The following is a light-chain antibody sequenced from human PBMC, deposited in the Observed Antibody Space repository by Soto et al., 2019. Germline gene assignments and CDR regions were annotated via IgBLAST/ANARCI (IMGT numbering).Light chain of an antibody. CDR3: QQYNNWPIT. CDR2: RTS. CDR1: QSIATL. V-gene: IGKV3-15*01. Sequence: TQSPAILSASPGERVTLSCRASQSIATLLAWYQHKPGQAPRLLIYRTSNRATGIPDRSSGSGSGTDFSLIISGLQSEDFAIYYCQQYNNWPITFGQGTRLEIK. J-gene: IGKJ5*01.